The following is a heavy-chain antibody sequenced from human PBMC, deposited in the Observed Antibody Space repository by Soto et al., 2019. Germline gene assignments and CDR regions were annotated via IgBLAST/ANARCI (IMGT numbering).Heavy chain of an antibody. D-gene: IGHD3-10*01. V-gene: IGHV1-18*01. J-gene: IGHJ6*02. CDR2: ISAYNGNT. CDR3: ARDNPPAALWFGELYASYYYDGMDL. CDR1: GYTFTSYG. Sequence: QVQLVLSGAEVKKPGASVKVSCKASGYTFTSYGISWVRQAPGQGLEWMGWISAYNGNTNYAQKLQGRVTMTPDTSTSTAYMGLRSLRSAATAVYSCARDNPPAALWFGELYASYYYDGMDLWGQGTTVTVSS.